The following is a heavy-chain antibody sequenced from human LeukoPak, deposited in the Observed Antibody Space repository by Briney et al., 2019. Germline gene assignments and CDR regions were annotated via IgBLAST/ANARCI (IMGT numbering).Heavy chain of an antibody. Sequence: ASVKVSCKASGYTFTSYYMHWVRQAPGQGLEWMGIINPSGGSTSYAQKFQGRVTITRDTSTSTVYMELSSLRSEDTAVYYCARDSPYDSSGYYYEYGFWGQGTLVTVSS. J-gene: IGHJ4*02. V-gene: IGHV1-46*01. D-gene: IGHD3-22*01. CDR3: ARDSPYDSSGYYYEYGF. CDR1: GYTFTSYY. CDR2: INPSGGST.